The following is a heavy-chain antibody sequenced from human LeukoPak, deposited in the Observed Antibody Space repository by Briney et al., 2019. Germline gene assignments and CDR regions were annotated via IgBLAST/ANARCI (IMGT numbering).Heavy chain of an antibody. J-gene: IGHJ6*02. CDR1: GGTFSSYA. Sequence: SVKVSCKASGGTFSSYAISWVRQAPGQGLEWMGGIIPIFGTANYAQKFQGRVTITADESTSTACMELSSLRSEDTAVYYCASSQGGVYNYYGMDVWGQGTTVTVSS. CDR2: IIPIFGTA. D-gene: IGHD2-8*01. V-gene: IGHV1-69*13. CDR3: ASSQGGVYNYYGMDV.